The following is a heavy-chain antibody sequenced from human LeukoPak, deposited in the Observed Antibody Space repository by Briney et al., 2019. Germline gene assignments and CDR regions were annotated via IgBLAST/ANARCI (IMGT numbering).Heavy chain of an antibody. D-gene: IGHD3-10*01. V-gene: IGHV3-23*01. J-gene: IGHJ4*02. CDR3: AKGLYHYYGSGSYTLDY. CDR1: GFTFSNYA. Sequence: GGSLRLSCAASGFTFSNYAMSWVRQAPGKGLEWVSGISGSGGIKYHTDSVKGRFTIFRDNSQSTLYLQMNSLRAEDTAVYYCAKGLYHYYGSGSYTLDYWGQGTLVTVSS. CDR2: ISGSGGIK.